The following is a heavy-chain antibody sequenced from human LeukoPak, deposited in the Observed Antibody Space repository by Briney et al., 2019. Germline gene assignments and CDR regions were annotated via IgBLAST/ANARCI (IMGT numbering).Heavy chain of an antibody. CDR1: GGSISSYY. D-gene: IGHD3-16*01. CDR3: ARRDWGTRFDP. V-gene: IGHV4-4*07. Sequence: PSETLSLTCTVSGGSISSYYWTWIRQPAGKGLEGIGRFYSTGSTNYNPSLKSRVTISVDTSKNQFSLKLTSVTAADTAVYYCARRDWGTRFDPWGQGTLVTVSS. CDR2: FYSTGST. J-gene: IGHJ5*02.